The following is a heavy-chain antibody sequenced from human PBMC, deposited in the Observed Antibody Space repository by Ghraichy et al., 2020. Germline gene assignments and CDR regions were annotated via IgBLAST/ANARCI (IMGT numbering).Heavy chain of an antibody. CDR2: ISSTSSTI. V-gene: IGHV3-48*02. Sequence: GGSLRLSCAASGFTFSTFSMNWVRRAPGKGLEWVSYISSTSSTIYYADSVKGRFTISRDNAKNSLYLQMSSLRDEDMAVYYCARSGDIVVVPSANWFDPGGQGTLVTVSS. CDR3: ARSGDIVVVPSANWFDP. CDR1: GFTFSTFS. J-gene: IGHJ5*02. D-gene: IGHD2-2*01.